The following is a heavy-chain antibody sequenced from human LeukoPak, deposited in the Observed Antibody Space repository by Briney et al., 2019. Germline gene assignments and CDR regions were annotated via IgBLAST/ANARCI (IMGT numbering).Heavy chain of an antibody. D-gene: IGHD3-3*01. CDR2: IYYTGST. Sequence: PSETLSLTCTVSGGSISNYYWSWIRQPPGKGLEWIGYIYYTGSTYYKPSLKSRITMSLDTSKNQFSLKLTSVTAADTAVYYCARGMEYYYGMDVWGQGTTVTVSS. V-gene: IGHV4-30-4*08. CDR1: GGSISNYY. CDR3: ARGMEYYYGMDV. J-gene: IGHJ6*02.